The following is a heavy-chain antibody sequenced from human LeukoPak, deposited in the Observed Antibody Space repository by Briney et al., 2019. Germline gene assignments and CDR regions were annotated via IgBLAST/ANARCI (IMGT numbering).Heavy chain of an antibody. CDR1: GFTFDDYG. CDR3: ASQNSRIDDAFDI. D-gene: IGHD2-15*01. J-gene: IGHJ3*02. Sequence: AGTLRLSCAASGFTFDDYGMSWVRQAPGKGLEWVSGINWNGGSTGYADSVKGRFTISRDNAKNSLYLQMNSLRAEDTALYYCASQNSRIDDAFDIWGQGTMVTVSS. CDR2: INWNGGST. V-gene: IGHV3-20*04.